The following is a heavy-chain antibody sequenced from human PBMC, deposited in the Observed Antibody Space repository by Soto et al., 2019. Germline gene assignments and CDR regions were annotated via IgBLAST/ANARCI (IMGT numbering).Heavy chain of an antibody. CDR3: ARDPTAPPGIAHH. Sequence: EVQLVESGGGLVQPGGSLRLSCAASGFTVSSNYMSWVRQAPGKGLEWVSVIYSGGSTYYADSVKGRFTISRDNSKNTLYLQMNSLRAEDTAVYYCARDPTAPPGIAHHWGQGTLVTVSS. V-gene: IGHV3-66*01. CDR1: GFTVSSNY. D-gene: IGHD6-13*01. CDR2: IYSGGST. J-gene: IGHJ5*02.